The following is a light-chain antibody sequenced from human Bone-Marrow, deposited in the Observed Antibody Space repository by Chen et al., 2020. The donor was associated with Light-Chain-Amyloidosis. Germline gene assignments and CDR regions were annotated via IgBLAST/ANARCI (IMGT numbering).Light chain of an antibody. CDR3: QQYGTSPLT. Sequence: EIVLTQSPGTLSLSPGEGANLSCRASQTISINYLTWYQQKFDQAPRLLIYGSSSRATGIPDRCTGSGSGTDFTLTINRLEPEDFAMYYCQQYGTSPLTFGGGTKGEIK. V-gene: IGKV3-20*01. CDR2: GSS. J-gene: IGKJ4*01. CDR1: QTISINY.